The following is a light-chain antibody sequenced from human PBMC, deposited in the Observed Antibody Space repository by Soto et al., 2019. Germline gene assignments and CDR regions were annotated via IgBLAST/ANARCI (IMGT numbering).Light chain of an antibody. J-gene: IGLJ3*02. V-gene: IGLV2-14*03. CDR1: SSDVGGYDH. Sequence: QSALTQPASVSGSPGQSITISCIGTSSDVGGYDHVSWYQQHPGKAPKLIIYDVSIRPSGVSNRFSGSKSGNTASLAVSGLQAEDEADYYCSSYTSKDTLVFGGGTKVTVL. CDR3: SSYTSKDTLV. CDR2: DVS.